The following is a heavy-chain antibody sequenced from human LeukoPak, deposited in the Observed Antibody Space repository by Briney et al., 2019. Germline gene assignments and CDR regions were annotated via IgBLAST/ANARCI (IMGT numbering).Heavy chain of an antibody. CDR3: AREPGRSSSWKWLYYYYYGMDV. V-gene: IGHV4-34*01. D-gene: IGHD6-13*01. J-gene: IGHJ6*02. CDR2: INHSGST. CDR1: GGSFSGYY. Sequence: SETLSLTCAVYGGSFSGYYWSWIRQPPGKGLEWIGEINHSGSTNYNPSLKSRVTISVDTSKNQFSLKLSSVTAANTAVYYCAREPGRSSSWKWLYYYYYGMDVWGQGTTVTVSS.